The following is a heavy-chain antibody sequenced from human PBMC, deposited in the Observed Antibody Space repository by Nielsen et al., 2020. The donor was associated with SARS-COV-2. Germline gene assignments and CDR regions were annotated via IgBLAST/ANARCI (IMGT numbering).Heavy chain of an antibody. CDR1: GYSISSDYY. V-gene: IGHV4-38-2*02. Sequence: GSLRLSCTVSGYSISSDYYWGWIRQSPGKGLEWIGNIYHSGSTFYNPSLKSRVIISVDTSKTQFSLKLRSVTAADTAVYYCARVGGYSGYDFYYYYGMDVWGQGTTVTVSS. CDR3: ARVGGYSGYDFYYYYGMDV. J-gene: IGHJ6*02. CDR2: IYHSGST. D-gene: IGHD5-12*01.